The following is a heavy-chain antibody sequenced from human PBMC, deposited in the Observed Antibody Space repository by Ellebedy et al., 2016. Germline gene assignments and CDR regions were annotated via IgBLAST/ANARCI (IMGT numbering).Heavy chain of an antibody. Sequence: GESLKISXAASRFMVRPYAIHWVRQAPGKGLEWVAVISDDGEDKDYADSVKGRFTISRDNSKIRVYLQMNSLRLEDTAVYYCAKVRSSEFYNNRAMDVWGQGTTVTVAS. D-gene: IGHD3-10*01. CDR2: ISDDGEDK. V-gene: IGHV3-30*18. CDR3: AKVRSSEFYNNRAMDV. CDR1: RFMVRPYA. J-gene: IGHJ6*02.